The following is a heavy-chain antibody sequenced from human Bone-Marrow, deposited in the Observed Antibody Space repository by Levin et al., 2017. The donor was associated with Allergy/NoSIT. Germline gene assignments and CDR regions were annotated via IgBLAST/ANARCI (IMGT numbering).Heavy chain of an antibody. J-gene: IGHJ4*02. V-gene: IGHV3-23*01. CDR1: GFTFSNFA. CDR2: IFGSGGST. CDR3: ARGWFGELLSH. D-gene: IGHD3-10*01. Sequence: GGSLRLSCAASGFTFSNFAVTWVRQAPGKGLEWVSTIFGSGGSTYYADSVKGRFTISRDSSKNTLFLQMKSLRAEDTAVYYCARGWFGELLSHWGQGTLVTVSS.